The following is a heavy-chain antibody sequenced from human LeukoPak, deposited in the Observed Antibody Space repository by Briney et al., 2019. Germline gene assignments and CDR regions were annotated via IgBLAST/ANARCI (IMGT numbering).Heavy chain of an antibody. Sequence: GGSLRLSCTASGFTFSNLDMTWVRHAPGKGLEWVSVITSNGGRSNYADFAKGRFTTSRDNSKDTLYLQMNGLSAEDTALYYCAKGGWLDNWGQGALVTVSS. CDR1: GFTFSNLD. D-gene: IGHD6-19*01. V-gene: IGHV3-23*01. J-gene: IGHJ4*02. CDR2: ITSNGGRS. CDR3: AKGGWLDN.